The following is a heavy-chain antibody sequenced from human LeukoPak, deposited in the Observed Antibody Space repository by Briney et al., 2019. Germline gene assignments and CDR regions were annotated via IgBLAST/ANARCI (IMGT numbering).Heavy chain of an antibody. Sequence: PGGSLRLSCAASEFTFSVYWMHWVRQAPGKGLVWVSRISGDGASTSYADSVKGRFTISRDNAKNTVYRQMNSLRAEDTALYYCARDNSPGWFDPWGQGTLVTVSS. CDR1: EFTFSVYW. V-gene: IGHV3-74*01. CDR2: ISGDGAST. CDR3: ARDNSPGWFDP. D-gene: IGHD4-23*01. J-gene: IGHJ5*02.